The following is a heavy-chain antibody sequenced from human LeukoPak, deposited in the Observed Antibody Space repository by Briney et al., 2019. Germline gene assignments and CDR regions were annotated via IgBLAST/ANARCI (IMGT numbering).Heavy chain of an antibody. CDR3: ARAGIAVAGTDY. Sequence: PGGSLRLSCAASGFTFSSYAMHWVRQAPGKGLEWVAVISYDGSNKYYADSVKGRFTISRDNSKNTLYLQMNSLRAEDTAVYYCARAGIAVAGTDYWGQGTLVTVSS. V-gene: IGHV3-30-3*01. J-gene: IGHJ4*02. CDR2: ISYDGSNK. CDR1: GFTFSSYA. D-gene: IGHD6-19*01.